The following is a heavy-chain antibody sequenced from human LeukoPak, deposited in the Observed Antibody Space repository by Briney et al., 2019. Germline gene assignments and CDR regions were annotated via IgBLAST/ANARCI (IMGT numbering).Heavy chain of an antibody. CDR2: IYYSGST. J-gene: IGHJ5*02. CDR3: TSLGYCSGGSCYSAVPVDNWFDP. Sequence: SETLSLTCTVSGCTISSYYWSWIRQAPGKGLEWIGYIYYSGSTNYYPSLKSRVTTSVDTSKHQFSLKLNSVSAADTAVYYCTSLGYCSGGSCYSAVPVDNWFDPWGQGTLVTVSS. V-gene: IGHV4-59*01. CDR1: GCTISSYY. D-gene: IGHD2-15*01.